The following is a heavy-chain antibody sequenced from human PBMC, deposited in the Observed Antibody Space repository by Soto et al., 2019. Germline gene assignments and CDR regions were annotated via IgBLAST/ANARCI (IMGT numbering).Heavy chain of an antibody. CDR1: GGSISSGGYS. J-gene: IGHJ5*02. CDR2: IYYSGST. CDR3: ARARQYYDCELDP. D-gene: IGHD3-9*01. V-gene: IGHV4-61*08. Sequence: SETLSLTCAVSGGSISSGGYSWSWIRQPPGKGLEWIGYIYYSGSTNYNPSLKSRVTISVDTSKNQFSLELTSVTAADTAIYYCARARQYYDCELDPWGQGTLVTVSS.